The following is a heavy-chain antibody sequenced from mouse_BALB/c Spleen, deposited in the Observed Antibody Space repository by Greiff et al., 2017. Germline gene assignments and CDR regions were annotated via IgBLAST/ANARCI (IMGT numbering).Heavy chain of an antibody. Sequence: QVQLQQPGAELVKPGASVKLSCKASGYTFTSYWMHWVKQRPGHGLEWIGDIYPGSGNTYYNEKFKGKATLTADKSSSTAYMQLSSLTSEDSAVYFCAREREYGNFYFDYWGQGTTLTVSS. CDR3: AREREYGNFYFDY. J-gene: IGHJ2*01. D-gene: IGHD2-10*02. CDR1: GYTFTSYW. V-gene: IGHV1-55*01. CDR2: IYPGSGNT.